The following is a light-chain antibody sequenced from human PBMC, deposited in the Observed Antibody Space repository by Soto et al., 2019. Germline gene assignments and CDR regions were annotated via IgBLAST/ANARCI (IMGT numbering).Light chain of an antibody. CDR3: SSYTSSSVVV. CDR2: DVM. Sequence: QSALTQPASVSESPGQSVTISCTGASGDVANYNYVSWYQQHPDKPPKLIIYDVMNRPSGVSYRFSGSKSGNTAPLTISGLLAEDEADYYCSSYTSSSVVVFGGGTKLTVL. J-gene: IGLJ2*01. CDR1: SGDVANYNY. V-gene: IGLV2-14*01.